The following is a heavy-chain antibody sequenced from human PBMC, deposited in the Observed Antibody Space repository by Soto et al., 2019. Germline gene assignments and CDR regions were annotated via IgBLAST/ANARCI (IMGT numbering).Heavy chain of an antibody. CDR1: GGSISSSSYY. CDR3: AATSGYCSGGSCYWFDY. J-gene: IGHJ4*02. D-gene: IGHD2-15*01. Sequence: QLQLQESGPGLVKPSETLSLTCTVSGGSISSSSYYWGWIRQPPGEGLEWIGSIYYSGSTYYNPSLKSRVTISVDTSKNQFSLKLSSVTAADTAVYYCAATSGYCSGGSCYWFDYWGQGTLVTVSS. V-gene: IGHV4-39*01. CDR2: IYYSGST.